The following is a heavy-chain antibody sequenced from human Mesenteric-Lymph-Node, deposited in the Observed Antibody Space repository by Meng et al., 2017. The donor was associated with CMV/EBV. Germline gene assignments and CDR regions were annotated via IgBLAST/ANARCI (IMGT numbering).Heavy chain of an antibody. Sequence: GGSLRLSCAASGFTFDDFAMHWVRQAPGNGLEWVSGISWNSGNIGYADSVKGRFTISRDNAKNSLYLHMNSLIAEDMALYYCAKGLYSNYVSLFDYWGQGTLVTVSS. D-gene: IGHD4-11*01. V-gene: IGHV3-9*03. CDR3: AKGLYSNYVSLFDY. CDR1: GFTFDDFA. CDR2: ISWNSGNI. J-gene: IGHJ4*02.